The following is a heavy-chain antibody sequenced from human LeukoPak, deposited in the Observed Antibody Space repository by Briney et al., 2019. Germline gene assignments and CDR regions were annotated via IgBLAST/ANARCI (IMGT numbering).Heavy chain of an antibody. CDR1: GFTFSSYN. J-gene: IGHJ4*02. Sequence: GGTLRLSCAASGFTFSSYNMNWVRQAPGKGLEWVAYISSSSSYIYYADSVKGRFTIYRDNAKNSLYLQMISLRAEDTAVYYCARDLYYYGSGSPTYFDYWGQGTLVTVSS. D-gene: IGHD3-10*01. V-gene: IGHV3-21*01. CDR2: ISSSSSYI. CDR3: ARDLYYYGSGSPTYFDY.